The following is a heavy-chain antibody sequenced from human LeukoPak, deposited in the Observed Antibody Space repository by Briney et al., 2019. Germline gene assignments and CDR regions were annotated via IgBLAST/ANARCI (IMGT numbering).Heavy chain of an antibody. D-gene: IGHD6-13*01. J-gene: IGHJ4*02. V-gene: IGHV3-33*06. Sequence: PGGSLRLSCAASGFTFSSYGMHRVRQAPGKGLEWVAVIWYDGSNKYYADSVKGRFTISRDNSKNTLYLQMNSLRAEDTAVYYCAKDSSSWYAFDYWGQGTLVTVSS. CDR2: IWYDGSNK. CDR3: AKDSSSWYAFDY. CDR1: GFTFSSYG.